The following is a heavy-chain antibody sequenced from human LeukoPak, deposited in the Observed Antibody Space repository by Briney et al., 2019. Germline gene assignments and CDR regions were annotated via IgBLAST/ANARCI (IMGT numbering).Heavy chain of an antibody. D-gene: IGHD6-19*01. CDR3: ARRLAGAVAAHNWFDP. CDR1: GGSISSSNW. CDR2: IYHSGST. Sequence: PSETLSLTCAVSGGSISSSNWWSWVRQPPGKGLEWIGEIYHSGSTNYNPSLKSRVTISVDKSKNQFSLELSSVTAADTAVYYCARRLAGAVAAHNWFDPWGQGTLVTVSS. J-gene: IGHJ5*02. V-gene: IGHV4-4*02.